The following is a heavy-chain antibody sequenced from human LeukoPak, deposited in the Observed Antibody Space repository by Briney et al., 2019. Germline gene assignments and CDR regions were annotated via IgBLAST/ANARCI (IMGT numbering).Heavy chain of an antibody. Sequence: SETLSLTCTVSGGSISSYYWSWIRQPPGEGLEWIGYIYYSGSTNYNPSLKSRVTISVDTSKNQFSLKLSSVTAADTAVYYCARVGGYSSGWYHFDYWGQGTLVTVSS. CDR2: IYYSGST. D-gene: IGHD6-19*01. CDR1: GGSISSYY. J-gene: IGHJ4*02. CDR3: ARVGGYSSGWYHFDY. V-gene: IGHV4-59*01.